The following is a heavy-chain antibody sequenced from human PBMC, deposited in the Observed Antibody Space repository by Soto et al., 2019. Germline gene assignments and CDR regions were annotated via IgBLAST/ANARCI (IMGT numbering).Heavy chain of an antibody. J-gene: IGHJ4*02. CDR2: IYWNDDK. CDR1: GFSLSTSGVG. Sequence: SGPTLVNPTQTLTLTCTFSGFSLSTSGVGVGWIRQPPGKALEWLALIYWNDDKRYSPSLKSRLTITKDTSKNQVVLTMTNMDPVDTATYYCAHLPIWYDSSGYGQFDYWGQGTLVTAPQ. V-gene: IGHV2-5*01. CDR3: AHLPIWYDSSGYGQFDY. D-gene: IGHD3-22*01.